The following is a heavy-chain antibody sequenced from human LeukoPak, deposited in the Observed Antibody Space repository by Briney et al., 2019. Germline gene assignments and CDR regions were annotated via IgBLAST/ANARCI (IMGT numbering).Heavy chain of an antibody. CDR3: ARWGQQWLEYYFDY. V-gene: IGHV4-34*01. Sequence: PSETLSLTCAVYGGSFSGYYWSGIRQPPGKGLEWIGEINHSGSTNYNPSLKSRVTISVDTSKNQFSLKLSSVTAADTAVYYCARWGQQWLEYYFDYWGQGTLVTVSS. J-gene: IGHJ4*02. D-gene: IGHD6-19*01. CDR1: GGSFSGYY. CDR2: INHSGST.